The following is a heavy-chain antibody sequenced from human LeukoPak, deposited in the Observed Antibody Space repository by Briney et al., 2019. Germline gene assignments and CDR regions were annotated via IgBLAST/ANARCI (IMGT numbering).Heavy chain of an antibody. D-gene: IGHD6-6*01. CDR1: GFTFSNFW. CDR3: ARVLEDGGSNDQALVY. J-gene: IGHJ4*02. CDR2: IKQDGSEK. Sequence: GGSLRLSCVVSGFTFSNFWMTWVRQAPGKGLEWVANIKQDGSEKNYLRSVKGRFTISRDNAKNSLYLQLSALRAEDTAVYYCARVLEDGGSNDQALVYWGQGTLVTVSS. V-gene: IGHV3-7*01.